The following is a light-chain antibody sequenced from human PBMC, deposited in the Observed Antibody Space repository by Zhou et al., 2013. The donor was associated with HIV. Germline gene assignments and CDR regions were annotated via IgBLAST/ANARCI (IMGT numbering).Light chain of an antibody. CDR3: QQYNSYSSWT. CDR1: QSVSKW. CDR2: EAS. J-gene: IGKJ1*01. Sequence: DIQMTQSPSILSASVGDRVIITCRASQSVSKWLAWYQQKPGKAPKVLIYEASSLESGVPSRFSGSGSGTEFTLTISSLQPDDFATYYCQQYNSYSSWTFGQGTKVEIK. V-gene: IGKV1-5*03.